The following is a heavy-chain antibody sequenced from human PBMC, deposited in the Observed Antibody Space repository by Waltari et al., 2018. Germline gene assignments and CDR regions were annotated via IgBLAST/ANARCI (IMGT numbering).Heavy chain of an antibody. D-gene: IGHD2-21*01. CDR3: ARSSNRYWYFDL. Sequence: EVQLVESGGGLVQPGGSLRLSCAASGLPFRSYWMSWVRQAPGKGLEWVANIKQDGSEKYYVDSVKGRFTISRDNAKNSLYLQMNSLRAEDTAVYYCARSSNRYWYFDLWGRGTLVTVSS. CDR2: IKQDGSEK. CDR1: GLPFRSYW. V-gene: IGHV3-7*04. J-gene: IGHJ2*01.